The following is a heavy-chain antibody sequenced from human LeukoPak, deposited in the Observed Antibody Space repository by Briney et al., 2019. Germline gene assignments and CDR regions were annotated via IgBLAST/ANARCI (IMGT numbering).Heavy chain of an antibody. Sequence: GASVKVSCKASGYTFTSYYMHWVRQAPGQGLEWMGIINPSGGSTSYAQKFQGRVTMTRDTSTSTVYMELSSLRSEDTAVYYCARDGLGYCSSTSCRGAFDIWGQGTMVTVSS. J-gene: IGHJ3*02. CDR3: ARDGLGYCSSTSCRGAFDI. D-gene: IGHD2-2*01. V-gene: IGHV1-46*01. CDR2: INPSGGST. CDR1: GYTFTSYY.